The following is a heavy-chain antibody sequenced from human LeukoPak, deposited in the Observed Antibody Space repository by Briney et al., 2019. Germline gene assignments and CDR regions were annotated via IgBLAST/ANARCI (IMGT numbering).Heavy chain of an antibody. J-gene: IGHJ4*02. V-gene: IGHV3-48*04. CDR1: GFTLSNAW. D-gene: IGHD1-26*01. CDR3: ARTYSYSETYFALEY. CDR2: ISGSGATI. Sequence: GGSLRLSWTASGFTLSNAWMTWVRQAPGKGLEWVSYISGSGATIFYADSVKGRFTISRDDAKNSLYLQMNSLRAEDTAIYYCARTYSYSETYFALEYWGQGTLVTVSS.